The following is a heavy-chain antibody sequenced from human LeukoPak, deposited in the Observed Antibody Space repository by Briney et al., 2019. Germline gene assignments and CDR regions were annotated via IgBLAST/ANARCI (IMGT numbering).Heavy chain of an antibody. CDR3: AKDPEMATPTSYFGMDV. D-gene: IGHD5-24*01. J-gene: IGHJ6*02. Sequence: GGSLRLSCTASGFTFSTYSMNWVRQAPGKGLEWVAVISYDGSNKYYADSVKGRFTISRDNSKNTLYLQMNSLRAEDTAVYYCAKDPEMATPTSYFGMDVWGQGTTVTVSS. V-gene: IGHV3-30*18. CDR1: GFTFSTYS. CDR2: ISYDGSNK.